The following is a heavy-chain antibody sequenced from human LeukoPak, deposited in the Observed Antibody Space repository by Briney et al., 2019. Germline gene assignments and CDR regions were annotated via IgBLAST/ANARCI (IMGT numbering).Heavy chain of an antibody. V-gene: IGHV4-59*08. CDR2: IHYSGHT. CDR3: ARLGKEVTYRAYYLDC. D-gene: IGHD1-26*01. Sequence: SETLSLTCTVSGGSISTDYWSWIRQPPGKGLEYIAFIHYSGHTNYNPSLKSRVTISIDTSKNQLSLKLSSVTAADTAVYYCARLGKEVTYRAYYLDCWGQGTLVTVSS. J-gene: IGHJ4*02. CDR1: GGSISTDY.